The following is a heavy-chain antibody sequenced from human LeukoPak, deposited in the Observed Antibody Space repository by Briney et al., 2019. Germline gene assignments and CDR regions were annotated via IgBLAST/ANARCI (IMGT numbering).Heavy chain of an antibody. Sequence: GGSLRLSCAASGLNVSDNYMTWVRQAPGKGLDWFSAISGSGDSTYYADSVKGRFTISRDSSKSTMYLQMTSLTAEDTAVYYCAKGSGTSRPYYLDYWGRGTLVTVSS. V-gene: IGHV3-23*01. J-gene: IGHJ4*02. CDR3: AKGSGTSRPYYLDY. CDR1: GLNVSDNY. D-gene: IGHD6-25*01. CDR2: ISGSGDST.